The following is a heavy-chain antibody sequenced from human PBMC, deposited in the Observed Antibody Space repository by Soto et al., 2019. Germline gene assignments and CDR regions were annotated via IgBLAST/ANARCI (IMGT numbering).Heavy chain of an antibody. CDR3: TTGPSTYYDILTGYYGVDY. V-gene: IGHV3-15*07. J-gene: IGHJ4*02. D-gene: IGHD3-9*01. CDR1: GFTFSNAW. Sequence: EVQLVESGGGLVKPGGSLRLSCAASGFTFSNAWMNWVRQAPGKGLEWVGRIKSKTDGGTTDYAAPVKGRFTISRDDSKNTLYLQMNSLKTEDTAVYYCTTGPSTYYDILTGYYGVDYWGQGTLVTVSS. CDR2: IKSKTDGGTT.